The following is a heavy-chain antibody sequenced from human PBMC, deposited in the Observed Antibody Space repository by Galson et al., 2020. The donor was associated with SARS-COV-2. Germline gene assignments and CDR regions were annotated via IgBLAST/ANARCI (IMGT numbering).Heavy chain of an antibody. CDR2: IWYDGSNK. Sequence: GGSLRLSCAASGFTFSSYGMHWVRQASGKGLEWVAVIWYDGSNKYYADSVKGRFTISRDNSKNTLYLQMNSLRAEDTAVYYCARDEGGAVAGTRYYFDYWGQGTLVTVSS. D-gene: IGHD6-19*01. V-gene: IGHV3-33*01. CDR1: GFTFSSYG. CDR3: ARDEGGAVAGTRYYFDY. J-gene: IGHJ4*02.